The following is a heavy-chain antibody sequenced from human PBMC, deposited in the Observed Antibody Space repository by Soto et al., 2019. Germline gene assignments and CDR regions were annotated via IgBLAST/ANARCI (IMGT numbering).Heavy chain of an antibody. V-gene: IGHV4-39*01. CDR1: GGSISSSSYF. D-gene: IGHD1-1*01. CDR3: ARHDWNGVDY. Sequence: QLQLQESGPGRVKPSETLSLTCAVSGGSISSSSYFWGWIRQPPGKGLEWIGSIYYSGSTYYNPSLKSRVTISVDTSKNQFSLKLSSVTAADTAVYYCARHDWNGVDYWGQGTLVTVSS. CDR2: IYYSGST. J-gene: IGHJ4*02.